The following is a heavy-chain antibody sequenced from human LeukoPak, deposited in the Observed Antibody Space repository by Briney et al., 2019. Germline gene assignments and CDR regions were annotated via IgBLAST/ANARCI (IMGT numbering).Heavy chain of an antibody. V-gene: IGHV3-23*01. CDR2: ITGSGDYT. CDR1: GFSFGSHP. CDR3: ARGVMAARLCYFDY. J-gene: IGHJ4*02. D-gene: IGHD2-21*01. Sequence: LAGGSLRLSCAASGFSFGSHPMNWVRQAPGKGLEWVSGITGSGDYTYYIDSVQGRFTISRDNSKNMLFLQMNSLRAEDTAVYYCARGVMAARLCYFDYWGRGILVTVSS.